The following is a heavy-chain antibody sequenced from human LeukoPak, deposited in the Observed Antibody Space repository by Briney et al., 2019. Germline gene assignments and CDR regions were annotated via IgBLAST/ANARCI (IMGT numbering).Heavy chain of an antibody. CDR2: ISAYNGNT. V-gene: IGHV1-18*01. CDR1: GGTFSSYA. J-gene: IGHJ4*02. Sequence: ASVKVSCKASGGTFSSYAISWVRQAPGQGLEWMGWISAYNGNTNYAQKLQGRVTMTTDTSTSTAYMELRSLRSDDTAVYYCATDRPSPLYYYGSGSYLYWGQGTLVTVSS. D-gene: IGHD3-10*01. CDR3: ATDRPSPLYYYGSGSYLY.